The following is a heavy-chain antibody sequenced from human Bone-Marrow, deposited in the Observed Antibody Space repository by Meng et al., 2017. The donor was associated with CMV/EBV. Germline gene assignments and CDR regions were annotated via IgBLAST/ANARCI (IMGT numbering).Heavy chain of an antibody. CDR3: AKDSTWFGESPYYFDY. CDR2: IYYSGST. V-gene: IGHV4-59*01. Sequence: GSLRLSCTVSGGSISSYYWSWIRQPPGKGLEWIGYIYYSGSTNYNPSLKSRVTISVDTSKNQFSLKLSSVTAADTAVYYCAKDSTWFGESPYYFDYWGQGTLVTVSS. J-gene: IGHJ4*02. CDR1: GGSISSYY. D-gene: IGHD3-10*01.